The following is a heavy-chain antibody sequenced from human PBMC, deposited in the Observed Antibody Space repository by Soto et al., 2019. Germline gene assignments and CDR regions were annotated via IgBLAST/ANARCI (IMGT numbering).Heavy chain of an antibody. V-gene: IGHV3-23*01. Sequence: VGSLRLSCAASGFTFSSYAMSWVRQAPGKGLEWVSAISGSGGSTCYADSVKGRFTISRDNSKDTLYLQMNSLRAEDTAVYYCARGTNVDTALFDYWGQGTLVTVSS. D-gene: IGHD5-18*01. CDR1: GFTFSSYA. J-gene: IGHJ4*02. CDR3: ARGTNVDTALFDY. CDR2: ISGSGGST.